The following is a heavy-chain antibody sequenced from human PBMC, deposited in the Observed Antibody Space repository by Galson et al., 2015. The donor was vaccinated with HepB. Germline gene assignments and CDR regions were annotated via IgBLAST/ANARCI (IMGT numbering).Heavy chain of an antibody. D-gene: IGHD2-2*01. CDR2: IYSDGST. CDR3: ARGSTNYWSPLTY. V-gene: IGHV3-66*01. CDR1: GFTVTNNF. J-gene: IGHJ4*02. Sequence: SLRLSCAASGFTVTNNFMNWVRQAPGKGLEWVSIIYSDGSTYYADSVKGRFTISRDNSKNTLYLQMDSLRAEDAAIYYCARGSTNYWSPLTYWGQGTLVTVSA.